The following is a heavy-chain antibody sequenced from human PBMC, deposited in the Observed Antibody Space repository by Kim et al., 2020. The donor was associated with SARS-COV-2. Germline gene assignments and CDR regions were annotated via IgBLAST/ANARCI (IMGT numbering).Heavy chain of an antibody. V-gene: IGHV3-30*02. CDR3: ATMVWGVINDY. Sequence: YADPVKGRLTISRDQSKNTLFLQMNSLGAEDTAVYYCATMVWGVINDYWGQGTLVTVSS. J-gene: IGHJ4*02. D-gene: IGHD3-10*01.